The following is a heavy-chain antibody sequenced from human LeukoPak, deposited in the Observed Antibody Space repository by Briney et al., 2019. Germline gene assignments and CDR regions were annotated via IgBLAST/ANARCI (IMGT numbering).Heavy chain of an antibody. J-gene: IGHJ4*02. CDR2: INNNTGNA. V-gene: IGHV7-4-1*02. CDR1: GYTFTRYA. CDR3: GRDPKLGIRGYTYGYIDY. D-gene: IGHD5-18*01. Sequence: GGSVTVSCKTSGYTFTRYAISGVRQAPGQGGEWMGWINNNTGNATYAQGFTGGYAFSLDTPVRTAYVQISGLQADDTAVYYCGRDPKLGIRGYTYGYIDYWGQGTLVTVSS.